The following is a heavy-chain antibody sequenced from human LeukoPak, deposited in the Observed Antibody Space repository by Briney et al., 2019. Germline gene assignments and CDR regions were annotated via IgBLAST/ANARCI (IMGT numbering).Heavy chain of an antibody. D-gene: IGHD1-14*01. V-gene: IGHV3-64D*06. J-gene: IGHJ4*01. CDR1: GFTFSSLG. Sequence: GGSLRLSRSASGFTFSSLGMHWVRQAPGKGLEHVSTIGSDGDSTYYADSVKDRFTISRDNSKNALYLQMTSLRPEDSAVYYCVSPVFINYWGQGTLVTVSS. CDR2: IGSDGDST. CDR3: VSPVFINY.